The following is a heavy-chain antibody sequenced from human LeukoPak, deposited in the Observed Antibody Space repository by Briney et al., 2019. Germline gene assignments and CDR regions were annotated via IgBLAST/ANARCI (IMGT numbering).Heavy chain of an antibody. CDR2: IYYSGST. Sequence: SETLSLTCTVSGGSISSYYWSWIRQPPGKGLEWIGYIYYSGSTNYNPSLKSRVTISVDTSKNQFSLELSSVTAADTAVYYCARALYDSSGYYADYWGQGTLVTVSS. V-gene: IGHV4-59*01. CDR1: GGSISSYY. D-gene: IGHD3-22*01. J-gene: IGHJ4*02. CDR3: ARALYDSSGYYADY.